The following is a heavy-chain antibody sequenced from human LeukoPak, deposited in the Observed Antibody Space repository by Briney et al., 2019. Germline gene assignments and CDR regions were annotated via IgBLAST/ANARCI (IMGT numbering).Heavy chain of an antibody. D-gene: IGHD2-2*01. CDR3: ARGIVPAAFDI. J-gene: IGHJ3*02. CDR2: ISRSGNTI. CDR1: GFTFSGCE. V-gene: IGHV3-48*03. Sequence: TGGSLRLSCAISGFTFSGCELTWVRQAPGKGLEWISYISRSGNTIYYADSVKGRFTTSRDNAKNSLYLQMNSLRAEDTAVYYCARGIVPAAFDIWGQGTMVTVSS.